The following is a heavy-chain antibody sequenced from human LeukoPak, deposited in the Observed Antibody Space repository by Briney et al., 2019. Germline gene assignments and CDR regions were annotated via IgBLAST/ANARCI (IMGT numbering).Heavy chain of an antibody. CDR2: IYYSGST. D-gene: IGHD3-16*02. Sequence: SETLSLTCTVSGCSVSSGSYYWSWIRQPPGKGLEWIGYIYYSGSTNYNPARKSRVPISVDPSKRQFSLKLSSVTAADTAVYYCARDIETSGYYYYGMDVWGQGTTVTVSS. V-gene: IGHV4-61*01. CDR1: GCSVSSGSYY. CDR3: ARDIETSGYYYYGMDV. J-gene: IGHJ6*02.